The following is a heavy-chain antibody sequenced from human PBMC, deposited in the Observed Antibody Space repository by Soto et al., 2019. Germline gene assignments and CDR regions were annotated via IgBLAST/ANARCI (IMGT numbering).Heavy chain of an antibody. CDR3: GRGRSGELVVFY. D-gene: IGHD1-7*01. V-gene: IGHV1-2*02. CDR2: ISPKSGGT. J-gene: IGHJ4*02. Sequence: QVQLVQSGAEVKESGASVKVSCKASGYTFTGYYIHWVRQAPGQGFEWVGEISPKSGGTRYAQKFQGRVTMTKDTSITTVYMELSNQSPDDTAVYYCGRGRSGELVVFYWGQGTLVTVHS. CDR1: GYTFTGYY.